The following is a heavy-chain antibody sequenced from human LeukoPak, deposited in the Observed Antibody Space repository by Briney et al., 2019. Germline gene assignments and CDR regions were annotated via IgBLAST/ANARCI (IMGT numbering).Heavy chain of an antibody. CDR2: IYPGDSDT. V-gene: IGHV5-51*01. Sequence: GESLKISCKGSGYSFTSYWIGWVRQMPGKGLEWMGIIYPGDSDTRYNPSFQGQVTISADKSISTAYLQWSSLKASDTAMYYCARLDGTYYYGSGSSPVDYWGQGTLVTVSS. CDR3: ARLDGTYYYGSGSSPVDY. J-gene: IGHJ4*02. CDR1: GYSFTSYW. D-gene: IGHD3-10*01.